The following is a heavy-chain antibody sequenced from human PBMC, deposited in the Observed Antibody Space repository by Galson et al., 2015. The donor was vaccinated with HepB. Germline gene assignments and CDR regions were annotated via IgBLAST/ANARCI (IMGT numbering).Heavy chain of an antibody. CDR2: ISSGGGYI. J-gene: IGHJ4*02. CDR1: GFTFSSYS. CDR3: VRDGDTSSWYYFDY. Sequence: SLRLSCAASGFTFSSYSMNWVRHAPGKGLEWVSSISSGGGYIYSADSVKGRFTISRDNAKNSLYLQMNSLRAEDTAVYFCVRDGDTSSWYYFDYWGPGTLVTVSS. V-gene: IGHV3-21*01. D-gene: IGHD6-13*01.